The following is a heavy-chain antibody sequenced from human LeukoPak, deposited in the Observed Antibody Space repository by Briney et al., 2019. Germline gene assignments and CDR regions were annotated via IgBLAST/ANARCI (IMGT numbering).Heavy chain of an antibody. J-gene: IGHJ4*02. D-gene: IGHD3-3*01. CDR2: IFLGDSKT. CDR1: GYSFTSYW. Sequence: HGESLKISCKGSGYSFTSYWIGWVRQMPGKGLEWMGVIFLGDSKTRYSPSFQGQVTISADTSSRTTYLQWSSLKASDTAVYYCARGTAGIFGVATPFDYWGQGTLVTVSS. CDR3: ARGTAGIFGVATPFDY. V-gene: IGHV5-51*01.